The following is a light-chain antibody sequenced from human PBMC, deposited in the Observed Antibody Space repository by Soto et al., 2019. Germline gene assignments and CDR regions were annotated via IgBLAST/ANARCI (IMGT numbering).Light chain of an antibody. V-gene: IGKV3-20*01. Sequence: EIVLTQSPGTLSLSPGERATLSCRASQSVSSSYLAWYQQKPGQAPRLLIYGASSRATGIPERFSGSGSGTAFTLTISRLEPEDFAVYYCQPYGSSPPWTFGQGTKVEIK. CDR1: QSVSSSY. J-gene: IGKJ1*01. CDR3: QPYGSSPPWT. CDR2: GAS.